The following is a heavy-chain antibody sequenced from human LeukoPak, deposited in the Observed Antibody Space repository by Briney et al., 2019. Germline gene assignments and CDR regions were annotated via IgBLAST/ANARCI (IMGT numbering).Heavy chain of an antibody. D-gene: IGHD6-13*01. CDR2: INTDGNST. J-gene: IGHJ4*02. CDR3: ARELASCD. CDR1: GFTFSTYW. V-gene: IGHV3-74*01. Sequence: GGSLRLSCAASGFTFSTYWMHWVRHAPGKGLVWVSQINTDGNSTTYADSVKGRFTVSRDNAKNTLYLQMNSLRAEDTAVYYCARELASCDWGQGTLVTVSS.